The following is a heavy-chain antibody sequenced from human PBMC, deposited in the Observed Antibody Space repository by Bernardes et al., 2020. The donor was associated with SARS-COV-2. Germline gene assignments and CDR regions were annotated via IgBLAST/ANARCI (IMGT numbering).Heavy chain of an antibody. J-gene: IGHJ4*02. D-gene: IGHD6-19*01. Sequence: SETLSLTCTVSGGSISSSSYYWGWIRQPPGKGLEWIGSIYYSGSTYYNPSLKSRVTISVDTSKNQFSLKLSSVTAADTAVYYCARIDEVTGRDYWGQGTLVTVSS. CDR2: IYYSGST. CDR3: ARIDEVTGRDY. CDR1: GGSISSSSYY. V-gene: IGHV4-39*01.